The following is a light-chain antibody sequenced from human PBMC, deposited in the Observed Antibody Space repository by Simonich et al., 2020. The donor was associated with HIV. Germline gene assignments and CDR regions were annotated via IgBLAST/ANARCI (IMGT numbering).Light chain of an antibody. V-gene: IGKV1-39*01. Sequence: DIQMTPSPSSLSASVGDRVTITYRASPSINNSLTRYQQKTGKAPKLLIYAESSLQSGVPSRFRGSGSGTDSTLTISRLQPEDFATYFWQQSYITSYTFGPGTKLESK. CDR3: QQSYITSYT. J-gene: IGKJ2*01. CDR2: AES. CDR1: PSINNS.